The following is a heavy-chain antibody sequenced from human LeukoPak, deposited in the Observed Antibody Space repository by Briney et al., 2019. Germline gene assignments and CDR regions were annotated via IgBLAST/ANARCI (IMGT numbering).Heavy chain of an antibody. CDR2: INWNGGST. J-gene: IGHJ4*02. CDR1: GFTFGDDG. V-gene: IGHV3-20*04. CDR3: AREEGFGELLYPDY. D-gene: IGHD3-10*01. Sequence: GGSLRLSCAASGFTFGDDGMSWDRQAPGKWLDWVSGINWNGGSTGYADSVKGRFTISRDKAKNSLYLQMNSLRAEGTALYYCAREEGFGELLYPDYWGQGTLVTVSP.